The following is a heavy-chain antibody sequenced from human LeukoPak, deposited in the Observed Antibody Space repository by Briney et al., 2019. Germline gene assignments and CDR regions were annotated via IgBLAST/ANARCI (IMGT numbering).Heavy chain of an antibody. CDR1: GYTFSSYY. D-gene: IGHD5-12*01. V-gene: IGHV1-46*01. Sequence: ASVKVSCKASGYTFSSYYMHWMRQAPGQGLEWMGIINPGAGSTSYAQKFQGRVTMTRDTSTSTVYMELSSLRSEDTAVYYCARGTDDYIVAATSFEYWGQGTLVTVSP. CDR2: INPGAGST. CDR3: ARGTDDYIVAATSFEY. J-gene: IGHJ4*02.